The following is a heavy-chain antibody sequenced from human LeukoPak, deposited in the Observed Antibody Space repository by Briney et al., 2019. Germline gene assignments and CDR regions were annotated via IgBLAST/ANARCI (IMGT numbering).Heavy chain of an antibody. CDR3: ARGARPVAMRNYFDY. D-gene: IGHD2-2*01. CDR2: ISSSGSTI. CDR1: GFTFSDYY. V-gene: IGHV3-11*01. Sequence: PGGSLRLSCAASGFTFSDYYMSWIRQAPGKGLEWVSYISSSGSTIYYADSVKGRFTISRDNAKKSLYLQMNSLRAEDTAVYYCARGARPVAMRNYFDYWGQGTLVTVSS. J-gene: IGHJ4*02.